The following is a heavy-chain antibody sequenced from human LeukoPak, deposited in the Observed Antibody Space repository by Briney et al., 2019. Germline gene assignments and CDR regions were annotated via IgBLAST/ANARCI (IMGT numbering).Heavy chain of an antibody. V-gene: IGHV3-11*04. D-gene: IGHD5-18*01. J-gene: IGHJ4*02. Sequence: GGSLRLSCAASGFTFSDYYMSWIRQAPGKGLEWVSYISTSGSTIYYADSVKGRFTISRDNAKNSLYLQMNSLRAEDTAVYYCARAIETTWIQLWQSVGYWGQGTLVTVSS. CDR3: ARAIETTWIQLWQSVGY. CDR2: ISTSGSTI. CDR1: GFTFSDYY.